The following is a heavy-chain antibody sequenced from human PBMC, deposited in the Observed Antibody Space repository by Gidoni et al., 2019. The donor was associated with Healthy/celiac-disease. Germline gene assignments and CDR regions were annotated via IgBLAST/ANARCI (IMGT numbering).Heavy chain of an antibody. D-gene: IGHD6-13*01. CDR1: GFPLSSAW. V-gene: IGHV3-7*01. Sequence: EVQLVASGGGLVQPGGSLALYCAASGFPLSSAWMSGGRQAPGTGLEWVANIKRDGSEKYYVDSVKGRFTISRDNAKNSLYLQMNSLRAEDTAVYYCARDGYFPPIAALNGMDVWGQGTTVTVSS. CDR2: IKRDGSEK. CDR3: ARDGYFPPIAALNGMDV. J-gene: IGHJ6*02.